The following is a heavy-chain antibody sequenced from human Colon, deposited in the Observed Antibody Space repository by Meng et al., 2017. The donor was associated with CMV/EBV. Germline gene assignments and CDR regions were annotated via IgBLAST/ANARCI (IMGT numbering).Heavy chain of an antibody. CDR1: GYTFTGYY. D-gene: IGHD3-22*01. Sequence: QVQLVQLGAEVKKPGALVKVSCKASGYTFTGYYMHWVRQAPGQGLEWMGWINPNSGGTNYAQKFQGRVTMTRDTSISTAYMELSRLRSDDTAVYYCATVSSGYYLYFQHWGQGTLVTVSS. CDR3: ATVSSGYYLYFQH. V-gene: IGHV1-2*02. CDR2: INPNSGGT. J-gene: IGHJ1*01.